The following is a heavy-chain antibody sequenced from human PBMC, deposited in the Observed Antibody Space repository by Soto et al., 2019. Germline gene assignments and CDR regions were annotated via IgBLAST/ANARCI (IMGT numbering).Heavy chain of an antibody. D-gene: IGHD3-10*01. CDR1: GFTFSTYE. J-gene: IGHJ3*01. CDR3: ATRSGGGGAFDF. V-gene: IGHV3-48*03. Sequence: EVQLVESGGGLVQPGGSLRLSCAASGFTFSTYEMNWVRQAPGKGLEWVSYISSSGSTLYYADSVKGRFTISRDNAKNSLYLQRNSVRAEDTAVYYCATRSGGGGAFDFWGQGTLVTVSS. CDR2: ISSSGSTL.